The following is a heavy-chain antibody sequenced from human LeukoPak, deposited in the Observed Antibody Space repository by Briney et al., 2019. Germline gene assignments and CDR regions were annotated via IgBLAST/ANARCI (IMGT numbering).Heavy chain of an antibody. CDR2: IKQDGNEK. CDR3: ARDPKRRDGYNYH. Sequence: PGGSLRLSCAASGFTFSSYWMSWVRQAPGKGREWVANIKQDGNEKYYVDSVKGRFTISRDNAKNSLYLQMNSLRAEDTAVYYCARDPKRRDGYNYHWGQGALVTVSS. V-gene: IGHV3-7*01. CDR1: GFTFSSYW. J-gene: IGHJ4*02. D-gene: IGHD5-24*01.